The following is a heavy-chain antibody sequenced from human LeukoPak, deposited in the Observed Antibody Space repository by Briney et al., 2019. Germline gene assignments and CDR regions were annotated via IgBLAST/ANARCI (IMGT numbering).Heavy chain of an antibody. Sequence: GASVKVFCKASGYTFTSYGISWVRQAPGQGLEWMGWISGYNGYTHYAHNLQGRVTMTTDTSTSTAYMELRSLRSDDTAVYYCARDEARYSSGYYPNWFDPWGQGTLVTVSS. CDR3: ARDEARYSSGYYPNWFDP. CDR1: GYTFTSYG. V-gene: IGHV1-18*01. D-gene: IGHD3-22*01. J-gene: IGHJ5*02. CDR2: ISGYNGYT.